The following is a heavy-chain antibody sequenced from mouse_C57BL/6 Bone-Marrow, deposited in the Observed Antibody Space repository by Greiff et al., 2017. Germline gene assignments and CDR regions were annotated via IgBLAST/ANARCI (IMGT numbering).Heavy chain of an antibody. CDR3: ARGGLGWHDFDY. V-gene: IGHV1-82*01. CDR2: IYPGDGDT. CDR1: GYAFSSSW. J-gene: IGHJ2*01. Sequence: QVQLQQSGPELVKPGASVKISCKASGYAFSSSWMNWVKQRPGKGLEWIGRIYPGDGDTNYNGKFKGKATLTADKSSSTAYMQLSSLTSEDSAVYFCARGGLGWHDFDYWGQGTTLTVSS. D-gene: IGHD3-1*01.